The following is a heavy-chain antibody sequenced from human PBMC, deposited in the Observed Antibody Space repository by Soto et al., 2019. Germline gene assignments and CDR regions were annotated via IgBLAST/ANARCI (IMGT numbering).Heavy chain of an antibody. Sequence: ASVKVACKTSGYTFTSYAMHWVRQAPGQRLEWMGWINAGNGNTKYSQKFQGRVTITRDTSASTAYMELSSLRSEDTAVYYCARDPSYYGMDVWGQGATVTVSS. CDR2: INAGNGNT. J-gene: IGHJ6*02. CDR3: ARDPSYYGMDV. V-gene: IGHV1-3*01. CDR1: GYTFTSYA.